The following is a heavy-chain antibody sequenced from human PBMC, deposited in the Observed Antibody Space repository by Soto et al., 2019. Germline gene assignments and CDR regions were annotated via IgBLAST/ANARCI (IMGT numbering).Heavy chain of an antibody. CDR3: AREVEILEWSLDAFDI. D-gene: IGHD3-3*01. CDR1: GGTFSSYT. V-gene: IGHV1-69*04. J-gene: IGHJ3*02. Sequence: GASVKVSCKASGGTFSSYTISWVRQAPGQGLEWMGRIIPILGIANYAQKFQGRVTITADKSTSTAYMELSSLRSEDTAVYYCAREVEILEWSLDAFDIWGQGTMVTVSS. CDR2: IIPILGIA.